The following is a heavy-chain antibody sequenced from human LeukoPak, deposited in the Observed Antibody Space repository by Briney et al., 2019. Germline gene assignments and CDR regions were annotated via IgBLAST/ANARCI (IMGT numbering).Heavy chain of an antibody. CDR3: ARGLPYSSSWYVY. D-gene: IGHD6-13*01. J-gene: IGHJ4*02. Sequence: NPSETLSLTCAVYGGSFSGYYWSWIRQPPGKGLEWIGEINHSGSTNYNPSLKSRVTISVDTSKNQFSLKLSSVTAADTAVYYCARGLPYSSSWYVYWGQGTLVTVPS. V-gene: IGHV4-34*01. CDR1: GGSFSGYY. CDR2: INHSGST.